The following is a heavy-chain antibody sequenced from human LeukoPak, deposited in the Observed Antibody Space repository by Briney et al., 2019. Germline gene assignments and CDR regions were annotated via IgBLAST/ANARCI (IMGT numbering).Heavy chain of an antibody. D-gene: IGHD3-10*01. CDR2: IYYNGDT. Sequence: SETLSLTCTVSGGSIGSSTYYWVWIRQPPGKGLEWIGSIYYNGDTYYSPSLQSRVSISVATSKNQFSLKLSSVTAADTAVYYCARDQRGLLWFGELLDGYYYYYMDVWGKGTTVTASS. CDR3: ARDQRGLLWFGELLDGYYYYYMDV. CDR1: GGSIGSSTYY. V-gene: IGHV4-39*07. J-gene: IGHJ6*03.